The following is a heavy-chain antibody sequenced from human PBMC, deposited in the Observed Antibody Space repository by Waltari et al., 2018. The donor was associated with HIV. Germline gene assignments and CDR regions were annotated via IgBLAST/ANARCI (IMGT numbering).Heavy chain of an antibody. CDR1: GYTFTSYD. CDR2: MNPNSGNT. D-gene: IGHD6-13*01. Sequence: QVQLVQSGAEVKKPGASVKVSCKASGYTFTSYDITWGRPATGQGLEWMGWMNPNSGNTGYAQKFQGRVTMTRNTSISTAYMELSSLRSEDTAVYYCASPPPRGSNRGIHYYYYYGMDVWGQGTTVTVSS. V-gene: IGHV1-8*01. CDR3: ASPPPRGSNRGIHYYYYYGMDV. J-gene: IGHJ6*02.